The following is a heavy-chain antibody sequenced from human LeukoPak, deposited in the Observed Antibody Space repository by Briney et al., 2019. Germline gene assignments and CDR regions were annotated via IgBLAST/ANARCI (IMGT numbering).Heavy chain of an antibody. D-gene: IGHD1-1*01. CDR1: GFTFSSLW. CDR2: ISNDEITT. V-gene: IGHV3-74*01. CDR3: ARGGPGTGMDY. Sequence: GGSLRLSCVASGFTFSSLWMHWVRQAPGKGLVWVSRISNDEITTTYADSVKGRFTISRGNAKNTLYLQMNSLRAEDTAVYYCARGGPGTGMDYWGQGALVTVSS. J-gene: IGHJ4*02.